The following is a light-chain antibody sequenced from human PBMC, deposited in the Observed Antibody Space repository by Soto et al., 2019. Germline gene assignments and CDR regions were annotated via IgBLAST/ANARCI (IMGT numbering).Light chain of an antibody. V-gene: IGKV1-9*01. Sequence: IQLTQSPSSLSASVGDRVTITCRASQGISSYLAWYQQKPGKAPKLLIYAASTVQSGVPSRFSSSGSGTDFTLTISSLQPEDFATYYCQQLNSYPPLTFCGGTKVEIK. CDR2: AAS. CDR3: QQLNSYPPLT. CDR1: QGISSY. J-gene: IGKJ4*01.